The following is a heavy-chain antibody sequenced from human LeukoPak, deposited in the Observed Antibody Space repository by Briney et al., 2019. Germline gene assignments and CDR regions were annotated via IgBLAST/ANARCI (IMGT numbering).Heavy chain of an antibody. Sequence: ASVKVPCKASGFTFTNYGITWVRQAPGQGLEWVGWISAYNGNTNYAQKLEGRVTMTIDTSTSTVYMDLRSLRFDDTAVYYCARGVVPAADYYYYMDVWGKGTTVTISS. CDR1: GFTFTNYG. J-gene: IGHJ6*03. V-gene: IGHV1-18*04. CDR2: ISAYNGNT. CDR3: ARGVVPAADYYYYMDV. D-gene: IGHD2-2*01.